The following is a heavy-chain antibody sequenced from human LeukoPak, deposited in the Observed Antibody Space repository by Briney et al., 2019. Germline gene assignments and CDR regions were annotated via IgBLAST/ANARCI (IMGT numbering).Heavy chain of an antibody. CDR2: IYTSGSP. V-gene: IGHV4-4*07. CDR3: ASLTSSWYQDWYFDL. D-gene: IGHD6-13*01. Sequence: SETLSLTCTVSSGSISSYDWSWIRQPAGKGLGWIGRIYTSGSPNYNPSLKSRVTMSVDTSKNQFSLKLSSVTAADTAVYYCASLTSSWYQDWYFDLWGRGTLVTVSS. CDR1: SGSISSYD. J-gene: IGHJ2*01.